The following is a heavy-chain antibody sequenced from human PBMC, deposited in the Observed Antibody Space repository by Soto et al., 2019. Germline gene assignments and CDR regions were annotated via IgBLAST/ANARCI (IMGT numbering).Heavy chain of an antibody. CDR1: GFTFSTYS. CDR2: ISSGSATI. J-gene: IGHJ2*01. CDR3: ARDRFLFDL. Sequence: GGSLRLSCAASGFTFSTYSMNWVRQAPGKGLEWVSHISSGSATIYYADSVKGRFTISRDNAKNSLSLQMNSLRAEDTAVYYCARDRFLFDLWGRGTLVSVSS. V-gene: IGHV3-48*01. D-gene: IGHD3-10*01.